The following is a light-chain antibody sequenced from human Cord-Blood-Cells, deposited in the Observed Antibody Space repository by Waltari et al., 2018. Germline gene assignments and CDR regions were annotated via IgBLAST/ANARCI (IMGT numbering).Light chain of an antibody. Sequence: TQSPATLSLSPGERATLSCRASQSVSSYLAWYQQKPGQAPRLLIYDASNRATGIPARFSGSGSGTDFTLTISSLEPEDFAVYYCQQRSNWPGYTFGQGTKLEIK. CDR1: QSVSSY. J-gene: IGKJ2*01. V-gene: IGKV3-11*01. CDR2: DAS. CDR3: QQRSNWPGYT.